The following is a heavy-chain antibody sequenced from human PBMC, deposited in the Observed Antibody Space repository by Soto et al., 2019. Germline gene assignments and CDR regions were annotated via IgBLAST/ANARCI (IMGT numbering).Heavy chain of an antibody. J-gene: IGHJ4*02. CDR2: IYHSGST. Sequence: SETLSLTCAVSGGSISSSNWWSWVRPPPGKGLEWIGEIYHSGSTNYNPSLKSRVTISVDKSKNQFSLKLSSVTAADTAVYYCARVGGYSYGFDYWGQGTLVTVSS. V-gene: IGHV4-4*02. CDR1: GGSISSSNW. D-gene: IGHD5-18*01. CDR3: ARVGGYSYGFDY.